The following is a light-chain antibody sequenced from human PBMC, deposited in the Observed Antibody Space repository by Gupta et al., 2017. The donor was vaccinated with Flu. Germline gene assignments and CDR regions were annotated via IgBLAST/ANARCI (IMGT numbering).Light chain of an antibody. CDR3: QQRRDLLT. J-gene: IGKJ4*01. CDR2: DAS. Sequence: EIVLTQSPATLSLSPGERASLSCRASQSVSNFLAWYQQKPGQAPRLLIYDASNRATGIPDRFSGSGSGTDFTLTSSSLEPEDSAVYYCQQRRDLLTFGGGTRVQIK. CDR1: QSVSNF. V-gene: IGKV3-11*01.